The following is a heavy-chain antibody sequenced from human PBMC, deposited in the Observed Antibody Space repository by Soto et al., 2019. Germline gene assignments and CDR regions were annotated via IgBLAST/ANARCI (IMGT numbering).Heavy chain of an antibody. J-gene: IGHJ6*02. CDR2: INHSGST. CDR3: ARGQDYYYGMDV. CDR1: GGSFSGYY. V-gene: IGHV4-34*01. Sequence: SETLSLTCAVYGGSFSGYYWSWIRQPPGKGLEWIGEINHSGSTNYNPSLKSRVTISVDTSKNQFSLKLSSVTAADTAVYYCARGQDYYYGMDVWGQGTTVTVSS.